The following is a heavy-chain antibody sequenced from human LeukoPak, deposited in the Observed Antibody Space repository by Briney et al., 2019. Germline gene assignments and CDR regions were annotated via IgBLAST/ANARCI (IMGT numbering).Heavy chain of an antibody. CDR1: GYTLTELS. CDR3: ARGNVLRFLEWLLSAFDI. D-gene: IGHD3-3*01. Sequence: EASVKVSCKVSGYTLTELSMHWVRQAPGKGLEWMGGFDPEDGETIYAQKFQGRVTMTEDTSTDTAYMELSSLRSEDTAVYYCARGNVLRFLEWLLSAFDIWGQGTMVTVSS. CDR2: FDPEDGET. J-gene: IGHJ3*02. V-gene: IGHV1-24*01.